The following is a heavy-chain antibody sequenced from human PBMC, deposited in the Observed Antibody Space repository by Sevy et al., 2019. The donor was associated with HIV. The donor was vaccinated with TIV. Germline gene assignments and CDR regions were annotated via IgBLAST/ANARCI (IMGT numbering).Heavy chain of an antibody. V-gene: IGHV3-48*04. J-gene: IGHJ4*02. CDR2: IGSRNGTK. CDR3: ARDRPRSMVSIFDY. D-gene: IGHD2-8*01. Sequence: GGSLRLSCATSGFTSSSYSMNWVRQAPGKGLEWVAYIGSRNGTKYYADSVKGRFTISRDNATNSLFLQMNSLRADDTAVYYCARDRPRSMVSIFDYWGRGTQVTVSS. CDR1: GFTSSSYS.